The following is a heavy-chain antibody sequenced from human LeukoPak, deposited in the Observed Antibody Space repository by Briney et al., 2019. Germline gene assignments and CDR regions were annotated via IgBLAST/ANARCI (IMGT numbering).Heavy chain of an antibody. CDR3: ASNYYGSGSLDY. D-gene: IGHD3-10*01. V-gene: IGHV4-59*08. Sequence: KPSETLSLTCAVYGGSFSGYYWSWIRQPPGKGLEWIGYIYYSGSTNYNPSLKSRVTISVDTSKNQFSLKLSSVTAADTAVYYCASNYYGSGSLDYWGQGNLVTVSS. J-gene: IGHJ4*02. CDR2: IYYSGST. CDR1: GGSFSGYY.